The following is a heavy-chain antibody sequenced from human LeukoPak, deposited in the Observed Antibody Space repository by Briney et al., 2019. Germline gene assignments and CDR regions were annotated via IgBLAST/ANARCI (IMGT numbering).Heavy chain of an antibody. Sequence: PSETLSLTCTVSGGSISSSSYYWGWIRQPPGKGLEWIGSIYYSGSTYYNPSLKSRVTISVDTSKNQFSLKLSSVTAADTAVYYCARLHHTYYYDSSGYPDYWGQGTLVTVSS. CDR1: GGSISSSSYY. D-gene: IGHD3-22*01. J-gene: IGHJ4*02. V-gene: IGHV4-39*01. CDR3: ARLHHTYYYDSSGYPDY. CDR2: IYYSGST.